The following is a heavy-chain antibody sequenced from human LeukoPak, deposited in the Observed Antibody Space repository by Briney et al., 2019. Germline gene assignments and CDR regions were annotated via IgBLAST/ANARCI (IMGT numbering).Heavy chain of an antibody. Sequence: ASVKVSCKASGYAFTSYYMHWVRQAPGQGLEWMGIINPSGGSTSYAQKFQGRVTMTTDTSTSTAYMELRSLRSDDTAVYYCARDLKPSTVTTGVYWGQGTLVTVSS. CDR3: ARDLKPSTVTTGVY. D-gene: IGHD4-17*01. V-gene: IGHV1-46*01. J-gene: IGHJ4*02. CDR1: GYAFTSYY. CDR2: INPSGGST.